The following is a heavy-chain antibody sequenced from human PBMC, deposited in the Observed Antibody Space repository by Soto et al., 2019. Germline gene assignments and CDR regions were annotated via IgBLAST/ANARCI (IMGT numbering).Heavy chain of an antibody. D-gene: IGHD2-8*01. CDR1: GGSFGGYY. Sequence: SETLSLTCAVYGGSFGGYYWSWIRQPPGKGLEWIGEINQRGSTNYKPSLKSRVTISVDTSKNQFSLKLSSVTAADTAVYYCARHGEVYGMDVWGQGTTVTVSS. CDR3: ARHGEVYGMDV. V-gene: IGHV4-34*01. CDR2: INQRGST. J-gene: IGHJ6*02.